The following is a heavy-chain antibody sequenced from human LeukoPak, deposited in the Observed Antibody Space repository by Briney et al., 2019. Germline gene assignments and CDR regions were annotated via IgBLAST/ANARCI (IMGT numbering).Heavy chain of an antibody. V-gene: IGHV1-8*01. CDR3: ARVSSSWYVYYYGMDV. CDR2: MNPNSGNT. D-gene: IGHD6-13*01. CDR1: GYTFTSYD. J-gene: IGHJ6*02. Sequence: ASVKVSCKASGYTFTSYDINWERQATGQGLEWMGWMNPNSGNTGYAQKFQGRVTMTRNTSISTAYMELSSLRSEDTAVYYCARVSSSWYVYYYGMDVWGQGTTVTVSS.